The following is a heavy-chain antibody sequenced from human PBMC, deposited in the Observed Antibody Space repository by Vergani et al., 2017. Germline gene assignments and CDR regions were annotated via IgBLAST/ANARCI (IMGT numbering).Heavy chain of an antibody. CDR2: ISGSGVST. V-gene: IGHV3-23*01. J-gene: IGHJ6*02. Sequence: EVQLLESGGDLVQPGGSLRLSCAASGFTFNHYAMNWVRQAPGKGLEWVSGISGSGVSTYSGGSVKGRFTISRDSSKNTLYLQMNSLSAGDTAVYYCAKANPRNSGYDYLYYYHAMDVWGQGTTVTVSS. D-gene: IGHD5-12*01. CDR1: GFTFNHYA. CDR3: AKANPRNSGYDYLYYYHAMDV.